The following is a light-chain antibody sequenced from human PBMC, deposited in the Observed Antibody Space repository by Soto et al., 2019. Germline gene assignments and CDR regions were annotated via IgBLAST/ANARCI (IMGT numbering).Light chain of an antibody. J-gene: IGKJ2*01. CDR3: QQYNTGPRT. V-gene: IGKV3-15*01. CDR1: QSVSSN. CDR2: GAS. Sequence: EIVMTQSPATLSVSPGDRATLSCRASQSVSSNLAWYQQKPGKAPRLLIYGASIMASGIPARFSGSGSGTEFTLTISSLQSDDVAVYYCQQYNTGPRTFGQGTKLEIK.